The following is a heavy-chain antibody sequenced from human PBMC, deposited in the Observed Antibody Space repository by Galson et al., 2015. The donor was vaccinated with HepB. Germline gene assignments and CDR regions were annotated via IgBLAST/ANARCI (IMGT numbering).Heavy chain of an antibody. CDR2: ISSSSSTI. D-gene: IGHD5-24*01. CDR3: ARGVGMAPDY. Sequence: SLRLSCAASGFTFSSYSMNWVRQAPGKGLEWVSYISSSSSTIYYADSVKGRFTISRDNAKNSLYLQMNSLRAEDTAVYYCARGVGMAPDYWGQGTLVTVSS. J-gene: IGHJ4*02. V-gene: IGHV3-48*04. CDR1: GFTFSSYS.